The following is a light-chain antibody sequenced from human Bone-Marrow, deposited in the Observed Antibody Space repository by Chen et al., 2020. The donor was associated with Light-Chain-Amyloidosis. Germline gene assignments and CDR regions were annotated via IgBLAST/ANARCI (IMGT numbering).Light chain of an antibody. J-gene: IGLJ2*01. Sequence: SYELTQPPSVSVSPGQTARITCSGDDLPTKYAYWYQQKPGQAPVLVIHRDTERPSGSSERFAGSGSETTATLTISGVQAEDEADYHCQSADSSGTYEVIFGGGTKLTVL. V-gene: IGLV3-25*03. CDR1: DLPTKY. CDR3: QSADSSGTYEVI. CDR2: RDT.